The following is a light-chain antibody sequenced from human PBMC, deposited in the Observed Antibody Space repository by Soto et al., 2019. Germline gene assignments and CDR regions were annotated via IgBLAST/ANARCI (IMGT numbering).Light chain of an antibody. Sequence: DIQMTQSPSTLSAFVGDRVTITCRASQTIRTWLAWYQQKPGKAPELLIFDASSLESGVPARFSGSGSGTEFTLTISSLQPDDFAIYYCQHYNTYPQTFGKGTKVDIK. CDR3: QHYNTYPQT. J-gene: IGKJ1*01. CDR2: DAS. V-gene: IGKV1-5*01. CDR1: QTIRTW.